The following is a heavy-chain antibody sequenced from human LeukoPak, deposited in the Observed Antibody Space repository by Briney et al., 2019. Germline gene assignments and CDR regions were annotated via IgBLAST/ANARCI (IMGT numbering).Heavy chain of an antibody. Sequence: SETLSLTCTVSGVSISSSSYYWGWIRQPPGKGLEWIGSIYYSGSTYYNPSLKSRVTISVDTSKNQFSLKLSSVTAADTAVYYCARQYCSSTSCRYYYYYGMDVWGQGTTVTVSS. CDR2: IYYSGST. V-gene: IGHV4-39*01. J-gene: IGHJ6*02. CDR3: ARQYCSSTSCRYYYYYGMDV. CDR1: GVSISSSSYY. D-gene: IGHD2-2*01.